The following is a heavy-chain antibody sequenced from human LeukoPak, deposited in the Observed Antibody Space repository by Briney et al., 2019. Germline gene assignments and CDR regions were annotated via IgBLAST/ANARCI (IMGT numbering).Heavy chain of an antibody. V-gene: IGHV4-34*01. D-gene: IGHD2-2*01. CDR3: ARGGPPVLRYCSSTSCYFYWFDP. CDR1: GGSFSGYY. Sequence: SETLSLTCAVYGGSFSGYYWSWIRQPPGKGLEWIGEINHSGSTNYNPSLKSRVTISVDTSKNQFSLKLSSVTAADTAVYYCARGGPPVLRYCSSTSCYFYWFDPWGQGTLVTVPS. CDR2: INHSGST. J-gene: IGHJ5*02.